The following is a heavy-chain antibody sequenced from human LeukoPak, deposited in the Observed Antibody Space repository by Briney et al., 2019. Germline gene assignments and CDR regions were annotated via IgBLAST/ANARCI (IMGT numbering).Heavy chain of an antibody. CDR2: ISSSSSYI. V-gene: IGHV3-21*01. CDR1: GFTFSSYS. D-gene: IGHD5-12*01. J-gene: IGHJ6*03. Sequence: GGSLRLSCAASGFTFSSYSMNWVRQAPGKGLEWVSSISSSSSYIYYADSVKGRFTISRDNAKNSLYLQMNSLRAEDTAVYYCARDRVAEVEGYSGYDLGGYYMDVWGKGTTVTVSS. CDR3: ARDRVAEVEGYSGYDLGGYYMDV.